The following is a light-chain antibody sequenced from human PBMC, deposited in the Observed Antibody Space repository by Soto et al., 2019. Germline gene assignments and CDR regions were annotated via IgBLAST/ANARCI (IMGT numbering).Light chain of an antibody. CDR3: QQYGSSPSWT. J-gene: IGKJ1*01. V-gene: IGKV3-20*01. CDR2: GAS. Sequence: EIVLTQSPGTLSLSPGERTTLSCRASQSVSSSYLAWYQQKPGQAPRLLNYGASSRATGIPYRFSGSGSGTDFTLTISRLEPEDFAVYYCQQYGSSPSWTFGQGTKVEIK. CDR1: QSVSSSY.